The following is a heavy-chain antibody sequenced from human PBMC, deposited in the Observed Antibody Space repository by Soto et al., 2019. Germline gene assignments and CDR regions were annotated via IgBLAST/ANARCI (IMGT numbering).Heavy chain of an antibody. CDR3: ASTYSTSWYWFDP. CDR2: IFSNDET. CDR1: GFSLSNAGLG. Sequence: QVTVKESGPVLVKPTEPLTLTCTVSGFSLSNAGLGVSWIRQPPGKAMEWLAHIFSNDETSYSTSLNSRLTISKDTSKSQVVLTMTNMDPVDTATYYCASTYSTSWYWFDPWGQGTLVTVSS. J-gene: IGHJ5*02. V-gene: IGHV2-26*04. D-gene: IGHD6-13*01.